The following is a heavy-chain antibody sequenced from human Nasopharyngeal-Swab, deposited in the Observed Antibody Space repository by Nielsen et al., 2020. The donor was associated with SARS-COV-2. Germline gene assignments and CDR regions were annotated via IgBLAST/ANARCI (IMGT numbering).Heavy chain of an antibody. Sequence: SETLSLTCAVYGGSFSASYWGWIRQPPGKGLEWIGEINDSGSTNYNPSLKSRVTISLDTSKNQFSLKLSSVTAADTAVYYCARGLSGIVTGPILGLGPYYSYYYMDVWGKGTTVTVSS. CDR1: GGSFSASY. V-gene: IGHV4-34*01. CDR3: ARGLSGIVTGPILGLGPYYSYYYMDV. J-gene: IGHJ6*03. D-gene: IGHD2/OR15-2a*01. CDR2: INDSGST.